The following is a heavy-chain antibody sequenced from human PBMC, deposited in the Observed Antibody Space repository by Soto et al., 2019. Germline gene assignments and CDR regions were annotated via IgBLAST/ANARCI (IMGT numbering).Heavy chain of an antibody. CDR1: RHSCMYYL. Sequence: VEVQQAAAQVREPWASVKVACTAERHSCMYYLVTWVRPAPGHGLEFVGWISAVNNNTKHAQSVQDRVTFTSDTSPSTASMELRGLTADAMDMYYCIWLQDSGPESWGQGTLVTVSS. V-gene: IGHV1-18*03. CDR3: IWLQDSGPES. J-gene: IGHJ4*02. CDR2: ISAVNNNT. D-gene: IGHD2-15*01.